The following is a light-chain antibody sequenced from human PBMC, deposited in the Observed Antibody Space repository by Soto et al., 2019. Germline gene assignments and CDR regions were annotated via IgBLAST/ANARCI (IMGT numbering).Light chain of an antibody. V-gene: IGKV3-11*01. CDR3: QQRSNPIT. Sequence: EIMLTHSPPTLSLFPGARATLFCRASQSVSSYLAWYQQKPGQAPRLLIYDASIRATGIPARFSGGGSGTVFTLAISRLDPDYVAVYYCQQRSNPITFGQGTRLEIK. CDR2: DAS. CDR1: QSVSSY. J-gene: IGKJ5*01.